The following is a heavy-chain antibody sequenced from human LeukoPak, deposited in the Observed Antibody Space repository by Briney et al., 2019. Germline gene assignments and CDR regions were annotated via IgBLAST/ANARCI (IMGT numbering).Heavy chain of an antibody. D-gene: IGHD1-26*01. J-gene: IGHJ4*02. V-gene: IGHV3-7*01. Sequence: GGSLRLSCAASGFTFSSYWMSWVRQAPGKGQEWVANIKQDGSEKYYVDSVKGRFTISRDNAKNSLYLHMNTLIFEDTAVYYCARDARHGSGGYWGQGTLVTVSS. CDR1: GFTFSSYW. CDR3: ARDARHGSGGY. CDR2: IKQDGSEK.